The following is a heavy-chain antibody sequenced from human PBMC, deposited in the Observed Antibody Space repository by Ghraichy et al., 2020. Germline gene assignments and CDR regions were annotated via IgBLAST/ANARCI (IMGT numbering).Heavy chain of an antibody. CDR2: INDRGDNT. J-gene: IGHJ6*02. CDR1: GVTLGTYA. V-gene: IGHV3-23*01. D-gene: IGHD2-2*01. Sequence: GESLNISCEASGVTLGTYAMSWVRQAPGKGLEWVATINDRGDNTYYADSVKGRFTISRDTSKNMVHLQLTSLGADDTAVYYWAKERVAPDSVVGPALRPEDYGLDVWGQGTTVTVS. CDR3: AKERVAPDSVVGPALRPEDYGLDV.